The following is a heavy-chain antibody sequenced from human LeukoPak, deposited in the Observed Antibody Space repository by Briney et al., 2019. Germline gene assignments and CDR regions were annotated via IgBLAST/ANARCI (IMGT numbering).Heavy chain of an antibody. D-gene: IGHD3-22*01. V-gene: IGHV4-59*01. Sequence: PSETLSLTCTVSGGSISIYYWSWIRQPPGKGLEWIGYIYYSGSTNHNPSLKSRVTISVDTSKNQFSLKLNSVTAADTAVYYCARGDYDSSGYSPHNWFDPWGQGTLVTVSS. CDR1: GGSISIYY. CDR2: IYYSGST. CDR3: ARGDYDSSGYSPHNWFDP. J-gene: IGHJ5*02.